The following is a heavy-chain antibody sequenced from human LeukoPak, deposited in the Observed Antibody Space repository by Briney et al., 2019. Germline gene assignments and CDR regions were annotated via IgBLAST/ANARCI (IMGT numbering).Heavy chain of an antibody. CDR3: AKDRRPDGVYDLDY. V-gene: IGHV3-23*01. Sequence: GASLRLSCAASGFIFSNYAMNWARQAPGKGLEWVSFIYSGGGTKYADSVRGRFTISRDNSRNTLYLQMSSLRSEDTAVYYCAKDRRPDGVYDLDYWGQGTLVTVSS. J-gene: IGHJ4*02. D-gene: IGHD5/OR15-5a*01. CDR1: GFIFSNYA. CDR2: FIYSGGGT.